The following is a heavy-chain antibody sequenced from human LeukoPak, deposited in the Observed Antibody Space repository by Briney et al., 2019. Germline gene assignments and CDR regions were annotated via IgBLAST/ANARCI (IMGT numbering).Heavy chain of an antibody. CDR1: GYTFTAYY. CDR2: IDPNSGGT. D-gene: IGHD1-26*01. V-gene: IGHV1-2*07. CDR3: TTAVPQWELSY. J-gene: IGHJ4*02. Sequence: ASLRVSSTPSGYTFTAYYMHWVRQAPGQGLEWMGWIDPNSGGTNYAHKFQGRVTMTRDTSISTAYMEVSRLRSDDTAVYYCTTAVPQWELSYWGQGTLVTVSS.